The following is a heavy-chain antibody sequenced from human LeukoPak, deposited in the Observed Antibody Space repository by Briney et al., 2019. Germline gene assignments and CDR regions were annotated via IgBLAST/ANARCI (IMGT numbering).Heavy chain of an antibody. V-gene: IGHV4-34*01. D-gene: IGHD1-26*01. CDR1: GGSFSGYY. CDR2: INHSGST. Sequence: PSETLSLTCAVYGGSFSGYYWSWIRQPPGKGLEWIGEINHSGSTNYNPSLKSRVTISVDTSKNQFSLKLSSATAADTAVYYCARRPRRGATGTAFDIWGQGTMVTVSS. J-gene: IGHJ3*02. CDR3: ARRPRRGATGTAFDI.